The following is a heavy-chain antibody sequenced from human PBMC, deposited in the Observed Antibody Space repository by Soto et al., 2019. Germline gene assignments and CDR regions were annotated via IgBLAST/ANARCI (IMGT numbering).Heavy chain of an antibody. D-gene: IGHD2-2*01. J-gene: IGHJ6*02. CDR3: ASSGPAVRNGGYYPDMDV. V-gene: IGHV4-34*01. Sequence: SETLSLTCSIYGGSFSGYYWSWIRQPPGKGLEWIGEINHSGNTNYNPSLKSRVTISVDTSNNQFSLKLNSVTAADTAVYYCASSGPAVRNGGYYPDMDVWGQGTTVTVSS. CDR2: INHSGNT. CDR1: GGSFSGYY.